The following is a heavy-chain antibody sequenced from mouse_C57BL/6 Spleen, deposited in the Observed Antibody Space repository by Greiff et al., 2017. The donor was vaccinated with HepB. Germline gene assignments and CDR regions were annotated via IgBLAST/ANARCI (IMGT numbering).Heavy chain of an antibody. J-gene: IGHJ1*03. V-gene: IGHV5-16*01. CDR1: GFTFSDYY. CDR3: ARDRDYYYGSDWYFDV. Sequence: EVQVVESEGGLVQPGSSMKLSCTASGFTFSDYYMAWVRQVPEKGLEWVANINYDGSSTYYLDSLKSRFIISRDNAKNILYLQMSSLKSEDTATYYCARDRDYYYGSDWYFDVWGTGTTVTVSS. D-gene: IGHD1-1*01. CDR2: INYDGSST.